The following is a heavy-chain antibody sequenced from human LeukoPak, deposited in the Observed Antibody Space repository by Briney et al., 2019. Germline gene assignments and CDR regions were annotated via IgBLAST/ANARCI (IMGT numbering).Heavy chain of an antibody. Sequence: GRSLRLSCAVSGFTFSDYGMQWVRQAPGKGLEWVAVIWYDGSNKNYADSVKGRFTISRDNSKNTLYLQMNSLRVEDTAVYYCARDDAWGQGTLVTVSS. CDR1: GFTFSDYG. V-gene: IGHV3-33*01. CDR2: IWYDGSNK. J-gene: IGHJ5*02. CDR3: ARDDA.